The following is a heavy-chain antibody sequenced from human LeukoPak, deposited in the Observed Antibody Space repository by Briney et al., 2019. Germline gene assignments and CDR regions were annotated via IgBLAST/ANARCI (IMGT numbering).Heavy chain of an antibody. CDR3: ARSLWFGEWWFDP. V-gene: IGHV4-59*01. CDR1: GGSISSYY. J-gene: IGHJ5*02. Sequence: SETLSLTCTVSGGSISSYYWSWIRQPPGKGLEGIGYIYYSGSTNYNPSLKSRVTISVDTSKNQFSLKLSSVTAADTAVYYCARSLWFGEWWFDPWGQGTLVTVSS. CDR2: IYYSGST. D-gene: IGHD3-10*01.